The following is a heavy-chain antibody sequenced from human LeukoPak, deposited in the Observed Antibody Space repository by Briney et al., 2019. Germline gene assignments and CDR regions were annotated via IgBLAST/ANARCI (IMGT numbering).Heavy chain of an antibody. CDR3: ARSLVVGATYPYH. CDR1: GFTFSSYE. D-gene: IGHD1-26*01. J-gene: IGHJ5*02. V-gene: IGHV3-48*03. CDR2: ISSSGYSI. Sequence: PGGSLRLSCAASGFTFSSYEMNWVRQAPGKGLEWVSCISSSGYSIYYADSVKGRFTISRDNAKNSLYLQLNSLRAEDTAVYYCARSLVVGATYPYHWGQGTLVTVSS.